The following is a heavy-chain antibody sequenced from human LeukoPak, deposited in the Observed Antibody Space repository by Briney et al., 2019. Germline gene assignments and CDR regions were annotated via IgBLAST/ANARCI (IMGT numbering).Heavy chain of an antibody. J-gene: IGHJ4*02. Sequence: GGSLTLSCVASGFTITTYAMGWVRQAPGKGLEWVSVISDRGDSTHYADSVRGRFTISRDNSKNTLYLQMNSLRAEDTAVYYCARGTGSFDYWGQGTLVTVSS. CDR3: ARGTGSFDY. V-gene: IGHV3-23*01. D-gene: IGHD1-1*01. CDR1: GFTITTYA. CDR2: ISDRGDST.